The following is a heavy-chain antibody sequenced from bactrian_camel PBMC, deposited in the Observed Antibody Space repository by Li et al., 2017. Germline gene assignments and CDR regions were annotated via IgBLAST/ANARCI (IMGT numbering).Heavy chain of an antibody. CDR1: GYSFDDMY. CDR3: ATQGGVWDSCLEASYTY. D-gene: IGHD1*01. Sequence: VQLVESGGGSVQAGGSLRLSCVASGYSFDDMYMGWFRQVPGKEREWVASIDKDGSTAYTDVVKGRFTISQDNAKNTLYLQMNSLKPEDTGTYSCATQGGVWDSCLEASYTYWGQGTQVTVS. CDR2: IDKDGST. J-gene: IGHJ4*01. V-gene: IGHV3S55*01.